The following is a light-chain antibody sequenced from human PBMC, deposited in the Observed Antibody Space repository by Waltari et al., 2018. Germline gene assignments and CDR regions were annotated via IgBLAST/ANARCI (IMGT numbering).Light chain of an antibody. J-gene: IGLJ2*01. Sequence: QSALTQPASESGSPGQSIPISCTGISNYAGRYDFVSWYQQHPDRAPKVMISGANNRPSGVPNRFSASNSGNTASLTISGLQAEDEAHYYCSSYAGLGPVLFGGGTKLTV. CDR3: SSYAGLGPVL. CDR2: GAN. V-gene: IGLV2-23*01. CDR1: SNYAGRYDF.